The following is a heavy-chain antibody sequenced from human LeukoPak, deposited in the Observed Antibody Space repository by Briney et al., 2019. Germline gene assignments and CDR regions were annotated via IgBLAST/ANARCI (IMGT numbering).Heavy chain of an antibody. V-gene: IGHV3-9*01. Sequence: AGGSLRLSCAASGFTFDDYAMHWVRQAPGKGLEWVSGIIWNTGSVGYADSVEGRFTISRDNTKGSLFLQLNSLRAEDTAVYYCARDLGYCTNGVCHTRFDYWGQGTLVAVSS. CDR1: GFTFDDYA. CDR2: IIWNTGSV. J-gene: IGHJ4*02. CDR3: ARDLGYCTNGVCHTRFDY. D-gene: IGHD2-8*01.